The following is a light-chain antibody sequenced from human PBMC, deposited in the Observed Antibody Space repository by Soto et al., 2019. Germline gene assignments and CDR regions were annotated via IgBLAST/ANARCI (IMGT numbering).Light chain of an antibody. CDR3: QQYDNWLT. Sequence: EIVMTQSPATLSVSPGERATLSCRASRRVAGNLAWYQQKPGQAPRLLIYGASTRATGIPARFSGSGSGTEFTLTINTLQSEDSGVYFCQQYDNWLTFGGGTRVEIK. V-gene: IGKV3-15*01. CDR1: RRVAGN. CDR2: GAS. J-gene: IGKJ4*01.